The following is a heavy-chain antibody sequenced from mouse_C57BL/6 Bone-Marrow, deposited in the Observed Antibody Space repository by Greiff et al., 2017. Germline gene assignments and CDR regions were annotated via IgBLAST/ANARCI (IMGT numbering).Heavy chain of an antibody. J-gene: IGHJ2*01. CDR3: SRCPIYFDCNY. CDR2: IDPEDGET. Sequence: VHVQQSGAELVKPGASVKLSCTASGFNIKDYYIHWVKQRPEQGLEWIGRIDPEDGETKYASKFQDKATITADTSSNTAYLQLSSLTSEDTAVYYCSRCPIYFDCNYWGQGTTLTVSS. D-gene: IGHD1-1*01. CDR1: GFNIKDYY. V-gene: IGHV14-2*01.